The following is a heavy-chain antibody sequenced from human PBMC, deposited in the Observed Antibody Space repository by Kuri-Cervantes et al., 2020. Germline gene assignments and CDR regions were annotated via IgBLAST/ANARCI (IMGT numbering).Heavy chain of an antibody. D-gene: IGHD6-13*01. V-gene: IGHV3-23*01. CDR2: ISGSGGST. J-gene: IGHJ6*03. Sequence: GGSLRLSCAASGFTFSSYAMSWVRQAPGKGLEWVSVISGSGGSTYYADSVKGQFTISRDNSKNTLYLQMNSLRAEDTAVYYCARESVAAGSGYYYMDVWGKGTTVTVSS. CDR3: ARESVAAGSGYYYMDV. CDR1: GFTFSSYA.